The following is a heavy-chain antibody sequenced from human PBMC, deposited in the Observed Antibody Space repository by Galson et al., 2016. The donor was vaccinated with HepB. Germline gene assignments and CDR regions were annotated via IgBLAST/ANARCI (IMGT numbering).Heavy chain of an antibody. CDR3: ARDPGGGSTRFDS. V-gene: IGHV1-3*01. CDR1: GYSFTHYA. D-gene: IGHD1-26*01. Sequence: SVKVSCKASGYSFTHYAIHWVRQAPGQRLEWMGWINPGNGNTKYSEKFQGRVTTTRDTSANTDYMELISLRSEDTAVYYCARDPGGGSTRFDSWGQGTLVTVSS. CDR2: INPGNGNT. J-gene: IGHJ4*02.